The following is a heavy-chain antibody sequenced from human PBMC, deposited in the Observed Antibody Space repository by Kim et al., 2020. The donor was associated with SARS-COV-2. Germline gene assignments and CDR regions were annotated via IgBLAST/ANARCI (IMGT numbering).Heavy chain of an antibody. D-gene: IGHD6-13*01. V-gene: IGHV3-74*03. Sequence: TYANSLNGRFPMSRDNAKHALYRQMNSLRVEDTAVYYCARGQGSPIYGLDVWGQGTTVTVAS. J-gene: IGHJ6*02. CDR3: ARGQGSPIYGLDV.